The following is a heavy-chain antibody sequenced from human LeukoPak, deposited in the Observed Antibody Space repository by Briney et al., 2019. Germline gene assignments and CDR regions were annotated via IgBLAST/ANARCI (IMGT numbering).Heavy chain of an antibody. CDR2: IRSKAYGGTT. CDR3: TRDEAMIFYGAFDI. D-gene: IGHD2/OR15-2a*01. CDR1: GFTFGDYA. Sequence: GGSLRLSCTASGFTFGDYAMSWVRQAPGKGLEWVGFIRSKAYGGTTEYAASVKGRFTISRDDSKSIAYLQMNSLKTEDTAVYYCTRDEAMIFYGAFDIWGQGTMVTVSS. J-gene: IGHJ3*02. V-gene: IGHV3-49*04.